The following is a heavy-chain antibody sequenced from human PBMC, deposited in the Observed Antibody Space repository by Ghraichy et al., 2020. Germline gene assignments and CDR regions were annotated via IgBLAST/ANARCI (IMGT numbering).Heavy chain of an antibody. D-gene: IGHD3-22*01. J-gene: IGHJ3*02. V-gene: IGHV4-59*01. Sequence: SETLSLTCTVSGGSISSYYWSWIRQPPGKGLEWIGYIYYSGSTNYNPSLKSRVTISVDTSKNQFSLKLSSVTAADTAVYYCARDLAPYYYDSSEGAFDIWGQGTMVTVSS. CDR1: GGSISSYY. CDR2: IYYSGST. CDR3: ARDLAPYYYDSSEGAFDI.